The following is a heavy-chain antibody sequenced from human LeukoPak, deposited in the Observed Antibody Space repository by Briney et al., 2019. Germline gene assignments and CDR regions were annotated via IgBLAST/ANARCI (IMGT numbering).Heavy chain of an antibody. V-gene: IGHV1-69*06. D-gene: IGHD3-10*01. CDR3: ARGGGYGSAYNWFDP. J-gene: IGHJ5*02. CDR2: IIPIFGTA. Sequence: GASVKVSCKASGGTFSSYAISWVRQAPGQGLEWMGGIIPIFGTANYAQKFQGRVTITADKSTSTAYMELSSLRSEDTAVYYCARGGGYGSAYNWFDPWGQGTLVTVSS. CDR1: GGTFSSYA.